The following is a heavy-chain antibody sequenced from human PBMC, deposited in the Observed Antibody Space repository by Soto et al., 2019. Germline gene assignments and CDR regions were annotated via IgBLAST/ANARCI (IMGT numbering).Heavy chain of an antibody. CDR1: GFTFSSYW. J-gene: IGHJ6*02. CDR3: ARAGSGDSHYYYYYGMDV. V-gene: IGHV3-7*05. Sequence: GGSLRLSCAASGFTFSSYWMSWVRQAPGKGLEWVANIKQEGSEKIYVDSVKGRFTISRDNAKNSLYLQMNSLRAEDTAVYYCARAGSGDSHYYYYYGMDVWGQGTTVTVSS. D-gene: IGHD2-21*02. CDR2: IKQEGSEK.